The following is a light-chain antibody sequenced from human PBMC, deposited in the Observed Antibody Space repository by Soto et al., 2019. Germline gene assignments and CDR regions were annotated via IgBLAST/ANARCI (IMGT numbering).Light chain of an antibody. CDR3: MQALQSLT. V-gene: IGKV2-28*01. CDR2: LGS. J-gene: IGKJ5*01. Sequence: EIVVAQTPLTLPVTPGAQAAMSWRSSHILLYNNTFNYLDWYLQKPGQSPLLLIYLGSNRASGVPDRFSGSGSGTDFSLKISRVEAEDIGTYYCMQALQSLTFGQGTRLEIK. CDR1: HILLYNNTFNY.